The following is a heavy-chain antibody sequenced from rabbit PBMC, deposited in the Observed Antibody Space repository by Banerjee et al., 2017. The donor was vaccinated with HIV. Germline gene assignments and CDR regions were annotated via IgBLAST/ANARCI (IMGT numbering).Heavy chain of an antibody. J-gene: IGHJ4*01. CDR3: ARDLPTGSYNL. D-gene: IGHD5-1*01. Sequence: QSLEESGGDLVKPEGSLTLTCTASGFSFSSGYDMSWVRQAPGKGLEWIGHIYTGDGNNYYASWAKGRFTISKTSSTTVTLQMTSLTAADTATYFCARDLPTGSYNLWGPGTLVTVS. CDR2: IYTGDGNN. V-gene: IGHV1S40*01. CDR1: GFSFSSGYD.